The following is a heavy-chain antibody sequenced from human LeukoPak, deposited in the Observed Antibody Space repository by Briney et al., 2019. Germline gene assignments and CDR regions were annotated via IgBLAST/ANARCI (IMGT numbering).Heavy chain of an antibody. CDR2: ISGSGGST. Sequence: GGSLRLSCAASGFTFSSYAMSWVRQAPGKGLEWVSAISGSGGSTYYADSVKGRFTISRDNSKNTLYLQMNSLRAEDTAVYYCAKGNYPIFGVVIIRGSFRLYYFDYWGQGTLVTVSS. V-gene: IGHV3-23*01. D-gene: IGHD3-3*01. J-gene: IGHJ4*02. CDR1: GFTFSSYA. CDR3: AKGNYPIFGVVIIRGSFRLYYFDY.